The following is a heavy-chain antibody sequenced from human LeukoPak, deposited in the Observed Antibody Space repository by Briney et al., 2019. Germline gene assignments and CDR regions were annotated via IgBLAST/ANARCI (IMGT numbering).Heavy chain of an antibody. Sequence: GWSLRLSCAPSGFTFSSYAMSWLRQAPGKGLEWVSAISGSGGSTYYADSVKGRFTISRDNSKNSLYLQLNSLGAEDTAVYYCARGPVYYGSGSSHGFDIWGQRTMVTVSS. CDR1: GFTFSSYA. V-gene: IGHV3-23*01. J-gene: IGHJ3*02. CDR2: ISGSGGST. D-gene: IGHD3-10*01. CDR3: ARGPVYYGSGSSHGFDI.